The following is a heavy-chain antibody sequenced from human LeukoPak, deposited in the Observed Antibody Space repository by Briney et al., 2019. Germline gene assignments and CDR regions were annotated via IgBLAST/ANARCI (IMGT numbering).Heavy chain of an antibody. CDR3: ARGPIGSNWFDP. Sequence: TGGSLRLSCAGSGFTLSSYSMNWVRQAPGKGLEWVSCISSTSSYIYYADSVKGRFTISRDNAKNSLYLQMNSLRAEDTAVYYCARGPIGSNWFDPWGQGTLVIVSS. V-gene: IGHV3-21*04. J-gene: IGHJ5*02. D-gene: IGHD5/OR15-5a*01. CDR2: ISSTSSYI. CDR1: GFTLSSYS.